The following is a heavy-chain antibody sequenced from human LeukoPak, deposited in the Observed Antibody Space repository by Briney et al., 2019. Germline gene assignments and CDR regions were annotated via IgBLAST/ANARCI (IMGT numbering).Heavy chain of an antibody. Sequence: GGSLRLSCAASGFTFSSYGMHWVRQAPGKGLEWVAVISYDGSNKYYADSVKGRFTISRDNSKNTLYLQVNSLRAEDTAVYYCAKDRGIAAAADYWGQGTLVTVSS. CDR3: AKDRGIAAAADY. J-gene: IGHJ4*02. CDR2: ISYDGSNK. D-gene: IGHD6-13*01. CDR1: GFTFSSYG. V-gene: IGHV3-30*18.